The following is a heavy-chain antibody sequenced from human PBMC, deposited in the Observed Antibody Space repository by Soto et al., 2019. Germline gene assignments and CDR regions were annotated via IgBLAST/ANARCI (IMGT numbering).Heavy chain of an antibody. Sequence: EVQLVESGGLVVQPGGSLRLSCAASGFTFNDYTIHWVRQAPGKGLEWVSLISWDGGSTYYADSVKGRFTISRDNSKNSVYLQMNSLTTEDTALYYCAKDMGYKTYYYNYGMDVWGQGTTVTVSS. CDR2: ISWDGGST. CDR3: AKDMGYKTYYYNYGMDV. V-gene: IGHV3-43*01. D-gene: IGHD5-12*01. CDR1: GFTFNDYT. J-gene: IGHJ6*02.